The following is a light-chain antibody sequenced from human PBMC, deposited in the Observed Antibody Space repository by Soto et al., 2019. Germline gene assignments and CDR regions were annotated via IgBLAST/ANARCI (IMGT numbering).Light chain of an antibody. CDR3: QQSYNNFPLT. V-gene: IGKV1-39*01. J-gene: IGKJ4*01. CDR1: QNIINY. CDR2: VAS. Sequence: DIQMTQSPSSLSASVGDRVTITCRASQNIINYLNWYQQKPGKAPQLLIYVASRLESGVPSRFSGSGVGTHFTLTISGLQPEDFATYYCQQSYNNFPLTFGGGTKVDIK.